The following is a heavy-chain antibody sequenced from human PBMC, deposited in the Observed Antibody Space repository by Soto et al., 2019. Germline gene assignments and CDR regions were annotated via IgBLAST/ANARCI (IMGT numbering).Heavy chain of an antibody. CDR2: FVPEDGET. Sequence: GASVKVSCKVSGYTLTELSMHWVRQAPGKGLEWMGGFVPEDGETIYAQKFQGRVTITEDTFTDTAYMELSSLRSEDTAVYYCATGGGQNPYYYYGMDVWGQGTTVTVSS. J-gene: IGHJ6*02. D-gene: IGHD3-16*01. CDR1: GYTLTELS. V-gene: IGHV1-24*01. CDR3: ATGGGQNPYYYYGMDV.